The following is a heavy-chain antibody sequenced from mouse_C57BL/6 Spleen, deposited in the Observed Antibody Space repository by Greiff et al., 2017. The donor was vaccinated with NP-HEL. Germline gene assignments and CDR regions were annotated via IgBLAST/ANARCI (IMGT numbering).Heavy chain of an antibody. Sequence: VQLHQSGAELVKPGASVKISCKASGYTFTDYYINWVKQRPGQGLEWIGKIGPGSGSTYYNEKFKGKATLTADKSSSTAYMQLSSLTSEDSAVYFCARERVYYYYGSKGFAYWGQGTLVTVSA. CDR3: ARERVYYYYGSKGFAY. V-gene: IGHV1-77*01. J-gene: IGHJ3*01. CDR2: IGPGSGST. CDR1: GYTFTDYY. D-gene: IGHD1-1*01.